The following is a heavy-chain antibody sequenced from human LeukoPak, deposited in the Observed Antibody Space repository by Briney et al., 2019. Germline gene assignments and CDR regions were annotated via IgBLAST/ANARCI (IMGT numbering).Heavy chain of an antibody. Sequence: PGGSLRLSCVASGFTFSSHWMHWVRQGPGKGLVWVSRIKSDGRSTNYADSVKGRFTISRDNAKNTLYLQMNSLRAEDTAVYYCARGGSPPEALGDTFDIWGQGTMVTVSP. V-gene: IGHV3-74*01. D-gene: IGHD1-26*01. CDR2: IKSDGRST. J-gene: IGHJ3*02. CDR1: GFTFSSHW. CDR3: ARGGSPPEALGDTFDI.